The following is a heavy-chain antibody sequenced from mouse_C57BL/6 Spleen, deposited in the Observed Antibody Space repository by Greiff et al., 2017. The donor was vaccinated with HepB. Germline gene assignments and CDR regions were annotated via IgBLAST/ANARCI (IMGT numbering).Heavy chain of an antibody. CDR2: IYPGDGDT. Sequence: VQLQQSGPELVKPGASVKISCKASGYAFSSSWMNWVKQRPGKGLEWIGRIYPGDGDTNYNGKFKGKATLTADKSSSTAYMQLSSLTSEDSAVYFCAREGYSNPNAMDYWGQGTSVTVSS. D-gene: IGHD2-5*01. V-gene: IGHV1-82*01. CDR3: AREGYSNPNAMDY. CDR1: GYAFSSSW. J-gene: IGHJ4*01.